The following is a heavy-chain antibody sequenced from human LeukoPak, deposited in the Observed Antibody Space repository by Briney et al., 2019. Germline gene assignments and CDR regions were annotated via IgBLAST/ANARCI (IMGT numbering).Heavy chain of an antibody. CDR3: ATSIAMDGTGG. D-gene: IGHD6-19*01. CDR1: GGSISSYY. Sequence: SETLSLTCTVSGGSISSYYWSWIRQPPGKGLEWIGYIYYSGSTNYNPSLKSRVTISVDTFKNQFSLKLSSVTAADTAVYYCATSIAMDGTGGWGQGTLVTVSS. CDR2: IYYSGST. V-gene: IGHV4-59*01. J-gene: IGHJ4*02.